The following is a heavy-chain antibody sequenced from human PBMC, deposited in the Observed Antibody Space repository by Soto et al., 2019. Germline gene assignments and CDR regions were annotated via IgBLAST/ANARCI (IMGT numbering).Heavy chain of an antibody. D-gene: IGHD2-2*01. CDR3: AREGGYCSSTSCHRGAFDI. CDR2: ISPDSGGT. CDR1: GYTFTGFY. V-gene: IGHV1-2*04. Sequence: ASVKVSCKASGYTFTGFYMHWVRQAPGQGLEWMGWISPDSGGTNYAQKFQGWVTMTRDTSISTAYMELSRLRSDDTAVYYCAREGGYCSSTSCHRGAFDIWGQGTMVTVSS. J-gene: IGHJ3*02.